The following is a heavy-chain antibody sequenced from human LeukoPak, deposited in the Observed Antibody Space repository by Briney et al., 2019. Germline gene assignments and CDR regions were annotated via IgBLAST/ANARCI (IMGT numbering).Heavy chain of an antibody. J-gene: IGHJ4*02. Sequence: GGCLRLSCAASGFTFDDYAMHCVRHAPGKGLEWVSLISWDGGSTYYADSVKGRFTISRDNSKNSLYLQMNSLRAEDTALYYCAKDITDRGFYYFDYWGQGTLVTVSS. D-gene: IGHD1-14*01. V-gene: IGHV3-43D*03. CDR1: GFTFDDYA. CDR3: AKDITDRGFYYFDY. CDR2: ISWDGGST.